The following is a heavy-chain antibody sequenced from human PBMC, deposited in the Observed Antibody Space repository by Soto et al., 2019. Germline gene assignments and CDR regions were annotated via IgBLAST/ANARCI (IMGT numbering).Heavy chain of an antibody. Sequence: GGSLRLSCAASGFTFSSYSMNWVRQAPGKGLEWVSYISSSSSTIYYADSVKGRFTISRDNAKNSLYLQMNSLRAEDTAVYYCARGGIVVVVAATDYMDVWGKGTTVTVSS. D-gene: IGHD2-15*01. J-gene: IGHJ6*03. CDR2: ISSSSSTI. CDR3: ARGGIVVVVAATDYMDV. CDR1: GFTFSSYS. V-gene: IGHV3-48*01.